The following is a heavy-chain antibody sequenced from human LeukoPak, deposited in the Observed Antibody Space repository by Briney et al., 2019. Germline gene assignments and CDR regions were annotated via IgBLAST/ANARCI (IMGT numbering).Heavy chain of an antibody. CDR3: AAAGRYYVWGSYRPQSNGMDV. J-gene: IGHJ6*02. D-gene: IGHD3-16*02. CDR1: GFTFTSSA. V-gene: IGHV1-58*02. Sequence: GASVKVSCKASGFTFTSSAMQWVRQARGQRLEWIGRIVVGSGNTNYAQKFQERVTITRDMSTSTAYMELSSLRSEDTAVYYCAAAGRYYVWGSYRPQSNGMDVWGQGTTVTVSS. CDR2: IVVGSGNT.